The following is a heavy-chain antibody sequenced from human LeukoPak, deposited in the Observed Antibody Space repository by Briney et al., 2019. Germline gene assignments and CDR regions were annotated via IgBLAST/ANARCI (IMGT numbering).Heavy chain of an antibody. CDR3: ARGGDGFSSSWYYFDY. V-gene: IGHV1-18*01. CDR2: ISAYNGNT. CDR1: GYTFTSYG. J-gene: IGHJ4*02. D-gene: IGHD6-13*01. Sequence: ASVKVSCKASGYTFTSYGISWVRQAPGQGLEWMGWISAYNGNTSYAQKLQGRVTMTTDTSTSTAYMELRSLRSDDTAVYYCARGGDGFSSSWYYFDYWGQGTLVTVSS.